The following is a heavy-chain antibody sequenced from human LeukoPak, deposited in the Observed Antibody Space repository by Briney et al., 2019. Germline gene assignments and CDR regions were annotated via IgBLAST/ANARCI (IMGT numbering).Heavy chain of an antibody. CDR2: MNPNSGNT. J-gene: IGHJ4*02. CDR3: ARANYYGSGKKDLDY. D-gene: IGHD3-10*01. Sequence: ASVKVSCKASGYTFTTYDINWVRQATGQGLEWMGGMNPNSGNTGYAQKFQGRVTMTRNTSMSTAYMELNSLRPEDTAVYYCARANYYGSGKKDLDYWGQGTLVTVSS. CDR1: GYTFTTYD. V-gene: IGHV1-8*01.